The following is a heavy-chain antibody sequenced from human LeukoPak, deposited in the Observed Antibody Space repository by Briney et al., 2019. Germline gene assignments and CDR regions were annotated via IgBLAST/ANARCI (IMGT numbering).Heavy chain of an antibody. D-gene: IGHD3-10*01. CDR2: ISAYNGNT. J-gene: IGHJ4*02. CDR3: ARGNYYGSGSYYNGVFGGAGFDY. CDR1: GYTFTSYG. Sequence: GASVKVSCKASGYTFTSYGISWVRQAPGQGLEWMGWISAYNGNTNYAQKLQGRVTMTTDTSTSTAYMELRSLRSDDTAVYYCARGNYYGSGSYYNGVFGGAGFDYWGQGTLVTVSS. V-gene: IGHV1-18*01.